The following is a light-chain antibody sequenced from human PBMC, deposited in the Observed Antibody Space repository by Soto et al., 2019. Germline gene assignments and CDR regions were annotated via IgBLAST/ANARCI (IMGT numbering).Light chain of an antibody. V-gene: IGLV2-14*01. CDR2: DVS. CDR1: SSDIGGYNY. Sequence: QSALTQPASVSGSPGQSITISCTGTSSDIGGYNYVSWYQQHPGKAPKLMIYDVSNRPSGVSNRLSGSKSGNTASLTISGLQVEDEGDYYCRYHPSIPTRVSGAGTKATIL. J-gene: IGLJ1*01. CDR3: RYHPSIPTRV.